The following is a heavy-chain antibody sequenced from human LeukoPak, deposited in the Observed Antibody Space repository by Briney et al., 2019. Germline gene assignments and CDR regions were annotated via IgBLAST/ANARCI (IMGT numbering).Heavy chain of an antibody. Sequence: GGSLRLSCAASGFTFDDHGMHWVRQAPGKGLEWVSGISWSSGIIGYADSVKGRFTISRDNAKNSLYLQMDSLRAEDTALYYCAKDTGRPTDAITMEDNAFDIWGQGAMVTVSS. CDR3: AKDTGRPTDAITMEDNAFDI. J-gene: IGHJ3*02. D-gene: IGHD3-3*01. CDR2: ISWSSGII. V-gene: IGHV3-9*01. CDR1: GFTFDDHG.